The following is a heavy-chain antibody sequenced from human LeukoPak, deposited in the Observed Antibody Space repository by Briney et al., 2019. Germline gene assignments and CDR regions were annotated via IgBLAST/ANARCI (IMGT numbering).Heavy chain of an antibody. V-gene: IGHV4-39*07. J-gene: IGHJ4*02. D-gene: IGHD3-3*01. CDR1: SGSISTSNYY. CDR2: IFYSGST. Sequence: SETLSLTCTVSSGSISTSNYYWGWVRQPPGKALEWIGNIFYSGSTYYSPSLKSRVTISVDTSKNQFSLKLSSVTAADTAVYYCARDRADYYDFWSGYWFDYWGQGTLVTVSS. CDR3: ARDRADYYDFWSGYWFDY.